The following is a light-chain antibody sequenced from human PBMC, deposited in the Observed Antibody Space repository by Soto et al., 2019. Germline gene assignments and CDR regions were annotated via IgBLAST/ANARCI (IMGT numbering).Light chain of an antibody. CDR1: QGINSY. CDR3: QQLHSYPIT. J-gene: IGKJ4*01. CDR2: AAS. V-gene: IGKV1-9*01. Sequence: IQLTQSPSPLSASVGDRVTITCRASQGINSYLAWYQQRPGRAPKLLVYAASTLHSGVPSRFSGRGSGTDFTLTISSLQPEDFATYYCQQLHSYPITFGGGTKVDI.